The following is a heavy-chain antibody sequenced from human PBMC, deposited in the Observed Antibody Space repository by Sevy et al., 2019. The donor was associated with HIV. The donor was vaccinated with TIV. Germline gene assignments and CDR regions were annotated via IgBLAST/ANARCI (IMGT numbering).Heavy chain of an antibody. J-gene: IGHJ2*01. V-gene: IGHV1-69*11. CDR3: ANMFREEEIRYWYFDL. CDR1: GGTFSSYP. CDR2: IIPIIGSA. D-gene: IGHD3-10*01. Sequence: ASVKVSCKASGGTFSSYPISWVRQAPGQGLDWMGRIIPIIGSATYAQNFQGRVTFTAVESTSTAYMELRNLGNEDTAVYYCANMFREEEIRYWYFDLWGRGTLVTVSS.